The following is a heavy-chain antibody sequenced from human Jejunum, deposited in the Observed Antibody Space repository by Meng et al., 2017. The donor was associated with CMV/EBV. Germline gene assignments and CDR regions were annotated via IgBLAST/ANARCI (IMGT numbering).Heavy chain of an antibody. V-gene: IGHV1-46*01. CDR2: INPRGYNT. CDR1: GYIFTDYY. CDR3: AKEGVLYGMDV. D-gene: IGHD4/OR15-4a*01. J-gene: IGHJ6*02. Sequence: KASGYIFTDYYIHWVRQAPGQGLEWMALINPRGYNTNYTQKFQGRITVTSDTSTRTVYMELNSLTFGDTAVYYCAKEGVLYGMDVWCQGTTVTVSS.